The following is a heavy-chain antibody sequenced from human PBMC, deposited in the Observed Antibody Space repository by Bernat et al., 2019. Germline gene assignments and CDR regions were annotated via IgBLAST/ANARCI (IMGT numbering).Heavy chain of an antibody. V-gene: IGHV1-69*06. CDR1: GGTFSSYA. CDR3: ARFIVVVPAARYYYYGMDV. CDR2: IIPIFGTA. D-gene: IGHD2-2*01. J-gene: IGHJ6*02. Sequence: QVQLVQSGAEVKKPGSSVKVSCKASGGTFSSYAISWVRQAPGQGLEWMGGIIPIFGTANYAQKFQGRVTITANKSTSTAYMELSSLRSEDTAVYYCARFIVVVPAARYYYYGMDVWGQGTTVTGSS.